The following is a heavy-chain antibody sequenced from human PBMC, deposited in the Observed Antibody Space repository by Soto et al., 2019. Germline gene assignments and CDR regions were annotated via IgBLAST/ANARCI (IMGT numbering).Heavy chain of an antibody. CDR2: ISYDGSNK. D-gene: IGHD6-19*01. V-gene: IGHV3-30-3*01. CDR1: GFTFSSYT. Sequence: QVQLVESGGGVVQPGRSLRLSCAASGFTFSSYTMHWVRQAPGKGLEWVALISYDGSNKYYADSVKGRFTISRDNSKNTLNVKMNCLRAEDTAVYYCARGAGIAVAGTSFDYWGQGTLVTVSS. J-gene: IGHJ4*02. CDR3: ARGAGIAVAGTSFDY.